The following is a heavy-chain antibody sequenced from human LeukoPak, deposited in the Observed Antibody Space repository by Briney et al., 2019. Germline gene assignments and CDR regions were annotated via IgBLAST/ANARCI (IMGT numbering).Heavy chain of an antibody. CDR2: IYHSGST. V-gene: IGHV4-30-2*01. J-gene: IGHJ3*02. CDR3: ARIASQPDTIFGVVIIVGAFDI. Sequence: SETLSLTCAVSGGSISSSSYYWGWILQPPGKGLEWIGYIYHSGSTYYNPSLKSRVTISVDRSKNQFSLKLSSVTAADTAVYYCARIASQPDTIFGVVIIVGAFDIWGQGTMVTVSS. D-gene: IGHD3-3*01. CDR1: GGSISSSSYY.